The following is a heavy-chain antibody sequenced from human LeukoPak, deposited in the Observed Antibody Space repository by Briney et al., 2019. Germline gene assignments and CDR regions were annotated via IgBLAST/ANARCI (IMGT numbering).Heavy chain of an antibody. CDR2: IYHSGST. CDR1: GGSISSYY. V-gene: IGHV4-59*12. CDR3: ARLIDDSSGYLPNDAFDI. J-gene: IGHJ3*02. D-gene: IGHD3-22*01. Sequence: SETLSLTCTVSGGSISSYYWSWIRQPPGKGLEWIGYIYHSGSTYYNPSLKSRVTISVDRSKNQFSLKLSSVTAADTAVYYCARLIDDSSGYLPNDAFDIWGQGTMVTVSS.